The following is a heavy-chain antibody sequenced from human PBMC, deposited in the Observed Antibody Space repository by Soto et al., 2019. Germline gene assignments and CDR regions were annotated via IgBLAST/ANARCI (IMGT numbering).Heavy chain of an antibody. J-gene: IGHJ3*02. D-gene: IGHD3-10*01. Sequence: LRLSCAASGFILSTYNMNWVRQAPGKGLEWVSYISSSTRTIFYADSVKGRFTISRDNAKNSLYLEMNSLRDEDTALYYCARDMYHYVSGSYYDAFDIWGQGTMVTVSS. CDR3: ARDMYHYVSGSYYDAFDI. V-gene: IGHV3-48*02. CDR2: ISSSTRTI. CDR1: GFILSTYN.